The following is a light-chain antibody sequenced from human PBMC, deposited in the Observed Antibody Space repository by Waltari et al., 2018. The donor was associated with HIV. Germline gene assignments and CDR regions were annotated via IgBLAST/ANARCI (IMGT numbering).Light chain of an antibody. CDR1: SLRSYY. J-gene: IGLJ1*01. Sequence: SSELTQDPAVSVALGHTVRITCQGDSLRSYYASWYQQKPGQAPVLVIYGKNNRPSGIPDRFSGSSSGNTASLTITGAQAEDEADYYCNSRDSSGNSYVFGTGTKVTVL. V-gene: IGLV3-19*01. CDR3: NSRDSSGNSYV. CDR2: GKN.